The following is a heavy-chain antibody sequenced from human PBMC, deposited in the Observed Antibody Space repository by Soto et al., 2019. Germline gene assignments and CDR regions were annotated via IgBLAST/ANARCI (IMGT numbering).Heavy chain of an antibody. Sequence: GGSLRLSCAAPGVTCRSFTMNWGRQAPGKGLEWVSTISSNSAYIYYTDALRGRFAISRDNARNSLHLQMNSLRAEDTAVYYCTRDASRDSSARGWFDPWGPGTLVTVTS. CDR1: GVTCRSFT. J-gene: IGHJ5*02. V-gene: IGHV3-21*01. D-gene: IGHD6-13*01. CDR2: ISSNSAYI. CDR3: TRDASRDSSARGWFDP.